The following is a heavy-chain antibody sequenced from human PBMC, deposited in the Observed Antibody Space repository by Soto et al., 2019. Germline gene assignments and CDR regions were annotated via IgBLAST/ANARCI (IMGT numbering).Heavy chain of an antibody. D-gene: IGHD3-3*01. CDR3: ARTIVRLLGGAYYYYGMEV. CDR2: IIPIFGTA. CDR1: GGTFSSYA. Sequence: QVQLVQSGAEVKKPGSSVKVSCKASGGTFSSYAISWVRQAPGQGLEWMGGIIPIFGTANYAQKLQRRVTLTADEYTRTAYMELSGVGSEETAVYCCARTIVRLLGGAYYYYGMEVWGQGTTVTVSS. J-gene: IGHJ6*02. V-gene: IGHV1-69*01.